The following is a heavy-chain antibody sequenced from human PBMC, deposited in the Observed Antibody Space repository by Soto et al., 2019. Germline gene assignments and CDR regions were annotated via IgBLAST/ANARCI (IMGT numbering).Heavy chain of an antibody. V-gene: IGHV1-69*01. D-gene: IGHD2-2*01. CDR2: IIPISETT. J-gene: IGHJ6*02. CDR3: ARSQGSSTCLEIYYYYYYGMDV. CDR1: GGTFSSYA. Sequence: QVQLVQSGAEVKKPGSSVKVSCKASGGTFSSYAISWVRQAPGQGLEWMGGIIPISETTNDAQKVQGKGTITADEYKSTAYMDLSSLRSEDTAVYYCARSQGSSTCLEIYYYYYYGMDVWCQGTTVTVSS.